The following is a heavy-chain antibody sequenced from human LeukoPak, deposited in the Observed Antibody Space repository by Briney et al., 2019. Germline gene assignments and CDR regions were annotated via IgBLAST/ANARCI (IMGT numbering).Heavy chain of an antibody. CDR3: ARPLISSSWYDAFDI. CDR2: IYYSGST. Sequence: KASETLSLTCTVSGGSISSGGYYWSWIRQPPGKGLEWIGYIYYSGSTNYNPSLKSRVTISVDTSKNQFSLKLSSVTAADTAVYYCARPLISSSWYDAFDIWGQGTMVTVSS. D-gene: IGHD6-13*01. V-gene: IGHV4-61*08. J-gene: IGHJ3*02. CDR1: GGSISSGGYY.